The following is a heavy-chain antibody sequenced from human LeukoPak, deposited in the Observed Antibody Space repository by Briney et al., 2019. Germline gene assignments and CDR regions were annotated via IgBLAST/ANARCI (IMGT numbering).Heavy chain of an antibody. Sequence: GGSLRLSCAASGFTFSSYWMSWVRQAPGEGLEWVANIKQDGSEKYYVDSVKGRFTISRDNAKNSLYLQMNSLRAEDTAVYYCAREDYDFWSGRQGMDVWGQGTTVTVSS. J-gene: IGHJ6*02. CDR2: IKQDGSEK. D-gene: IGHD3-3*01. CDR1: GFTFSSYW. V-gene: IGHV3-7*01. CDR3: AREDYDFWSGRQGMDV.